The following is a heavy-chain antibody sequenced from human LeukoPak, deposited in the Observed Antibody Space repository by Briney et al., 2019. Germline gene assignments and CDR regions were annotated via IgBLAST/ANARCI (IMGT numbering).Heavy chain of an antibody. D-gene: IGHD3-9*01. J-gene: IGHJ4*02. V-gene: IGHV3-23*01. CDR3: AKDATASPYFHWFDN. Sequence: PGGSLRLSCAASGFTFSRYAMNWVPQAPGKGLEWVAGISSGDRTFHSESVKGRFTISRDQSKDTLYLQMNSLRAEDTAVYYCAKDATASPYFHWFDNWGQGTQVSVSS. CDR2: ISSGDRT. CDR1: GFTFSRYA.